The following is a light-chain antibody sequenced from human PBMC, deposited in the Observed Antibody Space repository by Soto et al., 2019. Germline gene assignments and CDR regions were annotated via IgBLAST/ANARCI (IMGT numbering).Light chain of an antibody. CDR3: QQYGSSPPIT. V-gene: IGKV3-20*01. CDR2: GAS. J-gene: IGKJ5*01. CDR1: QSVSSSY. Sequence: EIVLTQSPDTLSLSPGERATLSCRARQSVSSSYLAWYQQKPGQAPRLLIYGASSRATGIPDRFSGSGSGTDFTLTISRLEPEDFAVYYCQQYGSSPPITFGQGTRLEIK.